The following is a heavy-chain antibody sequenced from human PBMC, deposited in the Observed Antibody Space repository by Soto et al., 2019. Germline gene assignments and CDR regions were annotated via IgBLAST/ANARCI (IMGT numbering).Heavy chain of an antibody. CDR1: GFTFSSYG. CDR3: AKDLLLWFGEYNYYYYYGMDV. V-gene: IGHV3-30*18. J-gene: IGHJ6*02. CDR2: ISYDGSNK. Sequence: GGSLRLSCAASGFTFSSYGMHWVRQAPGKGLEWVAVISYDGSNKYYADSVKGRFTISRDNSKNTLYLQMNSLRAEDTAVYYCAKDLLLWFGEYNYYYYYGMDVWDQGTTVTVSS. D-gene: IGHD3-10*01.